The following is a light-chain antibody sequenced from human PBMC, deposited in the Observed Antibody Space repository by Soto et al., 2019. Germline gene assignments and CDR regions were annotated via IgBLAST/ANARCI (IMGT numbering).Light chain of an antibody. Sequence: HSVLTQPASVSGSPGQSITISCTGTSGDIGSISWYQHHPGKAPKPIIYGGTKRPSGFSNRFSGSKSGNTASLTISGLQAEDEAEYYCCSYSGRDYVFGTGTKLTVL. V-gene: IGLV2-23*01. J-gene: IGLJ1*01. CDR1: SGDIGS. CDR3: CSYSGRDYV. CDR2: GGT.